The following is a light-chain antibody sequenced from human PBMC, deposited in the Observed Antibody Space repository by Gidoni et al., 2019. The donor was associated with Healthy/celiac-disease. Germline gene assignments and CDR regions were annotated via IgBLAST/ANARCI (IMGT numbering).Light chain of an antibody. V-gene: IGLV1-40*01. CDR3: QSYDSSLSGVV. CDR2: GNS. CDR1: SPNNGAGYD. Sequence: QSVLPQPRSVSGAPGQRVTISCTGSSPNNGAGYDVHWYQQLPGTAPKLLIYGNSNRPSGVPDRFSGSKSGTSASLAITGLQAEDEADYYCQSYDSSLSGVVFGGGTKLTVL. J-gene: IGLJ2*01.